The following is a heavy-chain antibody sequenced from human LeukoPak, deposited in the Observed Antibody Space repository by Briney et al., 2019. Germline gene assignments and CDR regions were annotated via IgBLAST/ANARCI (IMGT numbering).Heavy chain of an antibody. CDR1: GFSFGDDF. V-gene: IGHV3-11*01. J-gene: IGHJ6*03. CDR2: ISHSGMTI. D-gene: IGHD3/OR15-3a*01. CDR3: ARGRTGHQSYYYYYMDV. Sequence: KAGRSLRLSCAASGFSFGDDFMTWIRQAPGKGLEWISFISHSGMTISYAESVRGRFTISRDNAKNSLFLQMSNLGAEDTALYYCARGRTGHQSYYYYYMDVWVRGPRSSSP.